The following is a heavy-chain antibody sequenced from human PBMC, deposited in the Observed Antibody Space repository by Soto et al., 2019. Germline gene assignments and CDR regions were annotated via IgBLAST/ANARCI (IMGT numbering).Heavy chain of an antibody. D-gene: IGHD3-10*01. CDR1: GGSFIGYD. V-gene: IGHV4-34*01. Sequence: SETMSLTCAVYGGSFIGYDWSWIRQPPGKGLEWIGEINHSGSTNYNPSLKSRVTISVDTSKNQFSLKLSSVTAADTAVYYCARGSNYFDYWGQGTLVTVSS. J-gene: IGHJ4*02. CDR2: INHSGST. CDR3: ARGSNYFDY.